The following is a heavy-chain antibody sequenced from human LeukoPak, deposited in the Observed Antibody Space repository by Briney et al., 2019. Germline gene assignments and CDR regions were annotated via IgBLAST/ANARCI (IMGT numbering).Heavy chain of an antibody. J-gene: IGHJ4*02. D-gene: IGHD2-15*01. Sequence: ASVKVSCKASGYTFTSYGISWVRQAPGQGPEWMGWMSAYNGNTIYAQKVKGRVTMTTDTSTSAAYMELRSLKSDDTAVYYCAIASYCSDGSCYSDYGGQGTLVTVSS. CDR2: MSAYNGNT. CDR3: AIASYCSDGSCYSDY. V-gene: IGHV1-18*01. CDR1: GYTFTSYG.